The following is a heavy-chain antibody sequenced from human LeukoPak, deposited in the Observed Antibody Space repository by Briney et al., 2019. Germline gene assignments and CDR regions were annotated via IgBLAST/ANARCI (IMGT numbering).Heavy chain of an antibody. V-gene: IGHV4-59*12. Sequence: PSETLSLTCTVSGGSISSYYWSWIRQPPGKGLEWIGYIYYSGSTNYNPSLKSRVTISVDTSKNQFSLKLSSVTAADTAVYYCARDRRYSSSSGSRWFDPWGQGTLVTVSS. J-gene: IGHJ5*02. D-gene: IGHD6-13*01. CDR1: GGSISSYY. CDR2: IYYSGST. CDR3: ARDRRYSSSSGSRWFDP.